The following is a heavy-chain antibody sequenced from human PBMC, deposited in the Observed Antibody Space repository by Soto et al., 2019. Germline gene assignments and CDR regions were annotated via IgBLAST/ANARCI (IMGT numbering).Heavy chain of an antibody. D-gene: IGHD6-19*01. CDR1: GFTFSSYG. Sequence: GGSLRLSCAASGFTFSSYGMHWVRQAPGKELEWVAVIWFDGSNKYYADSVKGRFTISRDNSKNTLYLQMNSPRAEDTAVYYCARVAYSSGWSEWFDPWGQGTLVTVSS. CDR2: IWFDGSNK. V-gene: IGHV3-33*01. CDR3: ARVAYSSGWSEWFDP. J-gene: IGHJ5*02.